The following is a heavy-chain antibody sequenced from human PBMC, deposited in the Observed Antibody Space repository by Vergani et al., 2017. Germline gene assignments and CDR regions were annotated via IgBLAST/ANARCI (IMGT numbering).Heavy chain of an antibody. V-gene: IGHV3-48*04. Sequence: VQLVESGGGVVQPGRSLRLSCAASGFTFSSYSMNWVRQAPGKGLEWVSYISSSSSTIYYADSVKGRFTISRDNAKNSLYLQMNSLRAEDTAVYYCARGKGPLSDAFDIWGQGTMVTVSS. CDR3: ARGKGPLSDAFDI. CDR2: ISSSSSTI. J-gene: IGHJ3*02. CDR1: GFTFSSYS.